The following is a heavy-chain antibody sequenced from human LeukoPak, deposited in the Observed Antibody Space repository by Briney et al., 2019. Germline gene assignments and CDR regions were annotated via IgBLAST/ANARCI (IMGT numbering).Heavy chain of an antibody. J-gene: IGHJ4*02. CDR1: GFTFNIYP. Sequence: GGSLRLSCAASGFTFNIYPMTWVRQAPGKGLAWVAAISDGGANTYYSDSVKGRFTISRDNSKNTLYLQMSSLRAEDTAIYYCAQTTSLNYWGQGNLVTVSS. CDR3: AQTTSLNY. D-gene: IGHD4-17*01. CDR2: ISDGGANT. V-gene: IGHV3-23*01.